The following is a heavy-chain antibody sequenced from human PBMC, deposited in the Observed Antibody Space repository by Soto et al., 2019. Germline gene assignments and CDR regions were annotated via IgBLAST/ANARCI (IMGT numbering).Heavy chain of an antibody. CDR2: ISDSGGRT. Sequence: EVQVLESGGDLVQPGGSLRLACAASGFTYSSYAMSWVRQAPGKGLEWVSTISDSGGRTYYADSVKGRFSISRDNSKDMVYLQMNSLRVEDTAVYYCARILPLGGQDHWGQGTLVTVSS. J-gene: IGHJ4*02. D-gene: IGHD3-3*01. CDR3: ARILPLGGQDH. V-gene: IGHV3-23*01. CDR1: GFTYSSYA.